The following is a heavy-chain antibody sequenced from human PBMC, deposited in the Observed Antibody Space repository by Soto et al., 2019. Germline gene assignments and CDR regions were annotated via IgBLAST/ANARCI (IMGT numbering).Heavy chain of an antibody. CDR1: GFTFSSYG. Sequence: GGSLRLSCAASGFTFSSYGIHWVRQAPGKGLEWVAVIWYDGSNKYYADSVKGRFTISRDNSKNTLYLQMNSLRAEDTAVYYCAREGGYSYGSPHRWFDPWGQGTLVTVSS. D-gene: IGHD5-18*01. CDR2: IWYDGSNK. CDR3: AREGGYSYGSPHRWFDP. J-gene: IGHJ5*02. V-gene: IGHV3-33*01.